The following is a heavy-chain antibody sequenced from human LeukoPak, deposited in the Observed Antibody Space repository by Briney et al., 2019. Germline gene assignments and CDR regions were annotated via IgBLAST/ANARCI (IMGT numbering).Heavy chain of an antibody. D-gene: IGHD1-26*01. CDR1: GFTFSSYA. Sequence: GGSLRLSCAASGFTFSSYAMHWVRQAPGQGLEWMGGIIPIFGTANYAQKFQGRVTITADESTSTAYMELSSLRSEDTAVYYCARDIFPVGATNEDAFDIWGQGTMVTVSS. V-gene: IGHV1-69*01. CDR3: ARDIFPVGATNEDAFDI. CDR2: IIPIFGTA. J-gene: IGHJ3*02.